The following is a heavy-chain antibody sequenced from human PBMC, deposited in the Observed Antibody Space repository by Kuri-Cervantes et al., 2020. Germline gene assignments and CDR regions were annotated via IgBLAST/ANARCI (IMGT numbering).Heavy chain of an antibody. Sequence: SVKVSCKASGGTFSSYAISWVRQAPGQGLEWMGGIIPIFGTANYAQKFQGRVTITADKSTSTAYMELSSLRSEDTAVYYCARGRRSSSWYPADDYWGQGTLVTVSS. V-gene: IGHV1-69*06. D-gene: IGHD6-13*01. J-gene: IGHJ4*02. CDR1: GGTFSSYA. CDR3: ARGRRSSSWYPADDY. CDR2: IIPIFGTA.